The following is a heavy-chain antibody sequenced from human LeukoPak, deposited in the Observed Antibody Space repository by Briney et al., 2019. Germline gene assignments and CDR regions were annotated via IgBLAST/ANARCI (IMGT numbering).Heavy chain of an antibody. D-gene: IGHD3-10*01. V-gene: IGHV3-23*01. J-gene: IGHJ4*02. Sequence: PGGSLRLSCAASGFTFSSYGMSWVRQAPGKGLKWVSAISGSGGSTYYADSVKGRFTISRDNSKNTLHLQMNSLRAEDTAVYYCAKDETVLLWFGELLAIDYWGQGTLVTVSS. CDR1: GFTFSSYG. CDR3: AKDETVLLWFGELLAIDY. CDR2: ISGSGGST.